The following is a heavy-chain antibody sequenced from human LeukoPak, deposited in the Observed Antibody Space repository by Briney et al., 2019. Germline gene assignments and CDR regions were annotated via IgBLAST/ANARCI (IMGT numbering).Heavy chain of an antibody. J-gene: IGHJ6*03. V-gene: IGHV4-4*07. CDR1: GGSISSYY. CDR3: ARGGERGYYYYYMDV. D-gene: IGHD1-26*01. CDR2: ISSSGST. Sequence: SETLSLTCTVSGGSISSYYWSWIRQPAGKRLEWIGRISSSGSTNYNPSLKSRVTMSVDSSKNQFSLILSSVTAADTAVYYCARGGERGYYYYYMDVWGKGTTVTVSS.